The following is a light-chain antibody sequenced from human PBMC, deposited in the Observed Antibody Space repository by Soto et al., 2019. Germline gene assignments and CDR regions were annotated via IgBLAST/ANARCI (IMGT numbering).Light chain of an antibody. CDR2: MGS. V-gene: IGKV2-28*01. CDR1: QSLLHSNGHKY. Sequence: DIVMTQSPLSLPVTPGEPASISCRSSQSLLHSNGHKYLDWYLQKPGQSPQLLIYMGSNRASGVPDRVSGSGSGTDFTLKISRVEAEDVGVYYCMQVLQTPYTCGQGTKLEIK. J-gene: IGKJ2*01. CDR3: MQVLQTPYT.